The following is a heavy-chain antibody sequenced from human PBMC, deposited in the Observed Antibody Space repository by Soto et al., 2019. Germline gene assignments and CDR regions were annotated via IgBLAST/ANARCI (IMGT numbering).Heavy chain of an antibody. Sequence: PSETLSLTCPVSGGSISSSSYYWGWIRQPPGKGLEWIGSIYYSGSTYYNPSLKSRVTISVDTSKNQFSLKLSSVTAADTAVYYCARGRRYSSSWYSDYWGQGTLVTVSS. D-gene: IGHD6-13*01. J-gene: IGHJ4*02. V-gene: IGHV4-39*01. CDR2: IYYSGST. CDR1: GGSISSSSYY. CDR3: ARGRRYSSSWYSDY.